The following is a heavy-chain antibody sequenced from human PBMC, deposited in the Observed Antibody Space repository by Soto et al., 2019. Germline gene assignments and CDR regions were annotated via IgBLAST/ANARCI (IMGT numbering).Heavy chain of an antibody. J-gene: IGHJ4*02. CDR3: ARQFSGGSTIDY. Sequence: PSETLSLTCTVSGASITTSYWTWIRQSPGKEVEWIGYIHYSGSTNYNPSLKSRVTMSVDKSKNQFSLRLSSVTAADTAVYYCARQFSGGSTIDYWGQGTLVTVSS. D-gene: IGHD2-8*02. V-gene: IGHV4-59*08. CDR2: IHYSGST. CDR1: GASITTSY.